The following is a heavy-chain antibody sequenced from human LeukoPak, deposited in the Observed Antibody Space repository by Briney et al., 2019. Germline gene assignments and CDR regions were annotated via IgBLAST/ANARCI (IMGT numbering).Heavy chain of an antibody. Sequence: ASVKVSCKASGYTFTSYAMNWVRQAPGQGLEWMGGIIPIFGTANYAQKFQGRVTITADKSTSTAYMELSSLRSEDTAVYYCAVGIAAADLDVWGKGTTVTVSS. CDR1: GYTFTSYA. D-gene: IGHD6-13*01. J-gene: IGHJ6*04. CDR3: AVGIAAADLDV. CDR2: IIPIFGTA. V-gene: IGHV1-69*06.